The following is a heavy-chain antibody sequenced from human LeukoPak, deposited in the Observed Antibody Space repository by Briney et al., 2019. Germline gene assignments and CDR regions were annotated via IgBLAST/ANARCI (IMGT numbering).Heavy chain of an antibody. J-gene: IGHJ4*02. CDR3: ARAYSGYVNFDY. CDR2: MNTGNGNT. D-gene: IGHD5-12*01. V-gene: IGHV1-3*04. CDR1: GYTFTTYA. Sequence: ASVKVSCKASGYTFTTYAIHWVRQAPGQRLEWMGWMNTGNGNTKYSQKFQGRVTFTRDTSASTAYMELSSLRSEDTAVYYCARAYSGYVNFDYWGQGTLVTVSS.